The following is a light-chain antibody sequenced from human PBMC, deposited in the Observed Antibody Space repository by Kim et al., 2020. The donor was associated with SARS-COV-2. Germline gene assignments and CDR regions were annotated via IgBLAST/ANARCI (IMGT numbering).Light chain of an antibody. CDR1: SNNVGNQG. Sequence: QAGLTQPPSVSKGLRQTATLTCTGNSNNVGNQGAACLQQHQGHPPKLLSYRNNNRPSGISERLSASRSGNTASRTITGLQPEDEADYYCSAWDSSLSNWVFGGGTKLTVL. CDR2: RNN. J-gene: IGLJ3*02. V-gene: IGLV10-54*01. CDR3: SAWDSSLSNWV.